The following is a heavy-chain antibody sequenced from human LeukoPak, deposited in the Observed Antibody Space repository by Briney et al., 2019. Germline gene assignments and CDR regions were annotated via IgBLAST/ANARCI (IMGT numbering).Heavy chain of an antibody. CDR1: GFTFSSYA. V-gene: IGHV3-30*04. J-gene: IGHJ4*02. CDR2: ISYDGSNK. Sequence: GGSLRLSCAASGFTFSSYAMHWVRQAPGKGLEWVALISYDGSNKYYADSVQGRFTISRDNSKNTLYLQMDSLRAEGTAVYYCARERIQPREFDYWGQGTLVTVSS. CDR3: ARERIQPREFDY. D-gene: IGHD5-18*01.